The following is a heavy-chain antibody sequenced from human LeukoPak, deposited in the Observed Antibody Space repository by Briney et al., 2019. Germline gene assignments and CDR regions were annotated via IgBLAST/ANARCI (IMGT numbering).Heavy chain of an antibody. CDR1: GGSISSYY. J-gene: IGHJ4*02. V-gene: IGHV4-59*08. D-gene: IGHD3-22*01. CDR2: IHYSGST. CDR3: ARREYSYDSSGYYYFNS. Sequence: SETLSLTCTVSGGSISSYYWSWIRQPPGKGLEWIGEIHYSGSTKYNPSLKSRVTISVDTSKIQFSLKLSSVTAADTAVYYCARREYSYDSSGYYYFNSWGQGTLVTVSS.